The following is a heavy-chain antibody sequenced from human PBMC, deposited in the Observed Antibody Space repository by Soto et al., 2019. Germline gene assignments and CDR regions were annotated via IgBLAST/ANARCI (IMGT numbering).Heavy chain of an antibody. CDR3: AREWGETAMVIGY. D-gene: IGHD5-18*01. CDR1: GFTFSSYG. V-gene: IGHV3-33*01. Sequence: QVQLVESGGGVDQPGRSLRLSCAASGFTFSSYGMHWVRQAPGKGLEWVAVIWYDGSNKYYADSVKGRFTISRDNSKNTLYLQMNSLRAEDTAVYYCAREWGETAMVIGYWGQGTLVTVSS. J-gene: IGHJ4*02. CDR2: IWYDGSNK.